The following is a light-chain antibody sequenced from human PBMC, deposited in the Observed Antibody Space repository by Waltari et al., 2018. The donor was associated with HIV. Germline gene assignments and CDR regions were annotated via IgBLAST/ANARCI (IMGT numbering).Light chain of an antibody. J-gene: IGLJ2*01. V-gene: IGLV2-14*03. CDR2: DVS. Sequence: QSALTQPASVSGSPGQSITISCTGTSSDIDGYNYVSWYQQHPGKAPKLMIYDVSNRPSDLFSRFSGAKSGNPASLTISGLQAEDEADYYCGSYTSSSTKVFGGGTKLTVL. CDR3: GSYTSSSTKV. CDR1: SSDIDGYNY.